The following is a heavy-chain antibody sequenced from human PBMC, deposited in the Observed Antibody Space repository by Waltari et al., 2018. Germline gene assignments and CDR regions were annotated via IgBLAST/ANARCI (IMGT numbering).Heavy chain of an antibody. CDR3: ARRMVTTGYFDY. Sequence: QVQLQESGPGLVKPSETLSLTCTVSGGSISSYYWSWIRQPAGKGLEWIGRIYTSGSTNYNPSLKSRVTISIDTSKNQFSLKLTSVTAADTAVYHCARRMVTTGYFDYWGQGTLVTVSS. CDR1: GGSISSYY. CDR2: IYTSGST. J-gene: IGHJ4*02. D-gene: IGHD4-4*01. V-gene: IGHV4-4*07.